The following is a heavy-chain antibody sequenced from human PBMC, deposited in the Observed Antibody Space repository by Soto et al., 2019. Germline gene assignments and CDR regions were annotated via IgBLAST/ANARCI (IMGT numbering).Heavy chain of an antibody. J-gene: IGHJ6*02. D-gene: IGHD2-15*01. CDR1: SHSFSSHG. CDR3: AIDARGLAAASPRIYFPGLDV. Sequence: QGQLVQSGAEVKKPGASGKVSCKSSSHSFSSHGIGGVRQAPGQGLEWVGWISGYYGHTKYIQRLQGRVTMPTDRSTSTAYMELRGLRSDATGVYYCAIDARGLAAASPRIYFPGLDVWGQGTTVTVSS. CDR2: ISGYYGHT. V-gene: IGHV1-18*01.